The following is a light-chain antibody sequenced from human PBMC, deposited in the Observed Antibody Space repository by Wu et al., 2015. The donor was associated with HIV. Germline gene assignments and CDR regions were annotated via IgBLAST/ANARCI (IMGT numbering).Light chain of an antibody. CDR1: QSVNTN. V-gene: IGKV3-15*01. CDR2: GVS. J-gene: IGKJ2*01. Sequence: VMTHSPATVSVSPGERATLSCRASQSVNTNLAWYQQKPGQAPRLLIYGVSNRATGVSGRFSGSGSGTEFTLTITNVQSEDFAVYYCQQHSDWPGTFGQGTKLDIK. CDR3: QQHSDWPGT.